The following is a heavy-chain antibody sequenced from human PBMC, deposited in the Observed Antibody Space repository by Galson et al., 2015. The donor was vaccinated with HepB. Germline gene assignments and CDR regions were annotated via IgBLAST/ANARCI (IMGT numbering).Heavy chain of an antibody. Sequence: SVKVSCKASGYTFTSYGISWVRQAPGQGLEWMGWISAYNGNTNYAQKFQGRVTMTTDTSTSTAYMEVRSLRSDDTAVYYCAREVGGYCSSLSCYSGFGPDCWGQGTLVTVSS. D-gene: IGHD2-2*01. CDR1: GYTFTSYG. V-gene: IGHV1-18*04. J-gene: IGHJ4*02. CDR2: ISAYNGNT. CDR3: AREVGGYCSSLSCYSGFGPDC.